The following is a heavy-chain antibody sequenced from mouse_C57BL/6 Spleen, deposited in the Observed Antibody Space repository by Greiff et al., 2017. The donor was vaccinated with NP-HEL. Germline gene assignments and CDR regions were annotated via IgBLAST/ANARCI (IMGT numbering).Heavy chain of an antibody. CDR1: GFNIKNTY. J-gene: IGHJ1*03. Sequence: EVQLQQSVAELVRPGASVKLSCTASGFNIKNTYMHWVKQRPEQGLEWIGRIDPANGNTKYAPKFQGKATITADTSSNTAYLQLSSLTSEDTAIYYWSRYPQYYGSSYNFDVWGTGTTVTVSS. D-gene: IGHD1-1*01. CDR2: IDPANGNT. CDR3: SRYPQYYGSSYNFDV. V-gene: IGHV14-3*01.